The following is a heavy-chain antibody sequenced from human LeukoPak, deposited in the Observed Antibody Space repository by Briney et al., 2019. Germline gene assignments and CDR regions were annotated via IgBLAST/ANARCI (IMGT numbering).Heavy chain of an antibody. CDR3: ARDPRSFYYDSSGPWGDAFDI. Sequence: SETLSLTCAVYGGSFSGYYWSWIRQPPGKGLEWIGYIYYSGSTNYNPSLKSRVTISVDTSKNQFSLKLSSVTAADTAVYYCARDPRSFYYDSSGPWGDAFDIWGQGTMVTVSS. CDR1: GGSFSGYY. D-gene: IGHD3-22*01. CDR2: IYYSGST. V-gene: IGHV4-59*01. J-gene: IGHJ3*02.